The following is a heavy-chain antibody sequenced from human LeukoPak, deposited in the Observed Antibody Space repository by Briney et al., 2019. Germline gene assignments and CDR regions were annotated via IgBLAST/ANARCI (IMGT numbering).Heavy chain of an antibody. Sequence: SQTLSLTCAISGDSVSSNSATWDWIRQSPSRGLEWLGRTYYRSKWYNDYAVSVKSRVTINPDTSKNQFSLQLNSVAPEDTAVYYCAREGSDGYLFDYWGQGSLVIVSS. D-gene: IGHD3-22*01. CDR2: TYYRSKWYN. CDR1: GDSVSSNSAT. V-gene: IGHV6-1*01. J-gene: IGHJ4*02. CDR3: AREGSDGYLFDY.